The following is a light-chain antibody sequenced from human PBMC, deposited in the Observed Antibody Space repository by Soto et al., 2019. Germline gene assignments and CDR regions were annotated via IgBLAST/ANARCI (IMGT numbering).Light chain of an antibody. CDR1: ISDFVVYNY. Sequence: HSVLTQPASVSGSPGQSITISCTGTISDFVVYNYVSWYQQHPGKAHKLMIYGVSNRPSGVSNRFSGSKSGNTASLTISGLQADDEADYYCSSNTISSALHVFGTGTKVTV. CDR3: SSNTISSALHV. J-gene: IGLJ1*01. V-gene: IGLV2-14*01. CDR2: GVS.